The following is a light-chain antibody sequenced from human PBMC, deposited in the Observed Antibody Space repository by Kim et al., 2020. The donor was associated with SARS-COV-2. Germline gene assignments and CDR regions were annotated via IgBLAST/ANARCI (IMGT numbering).Light chain of an antibody. Sequence: SVAPGQTARITCGGTNLGGKGVHWYQQKPGQAPVLVIFHDIERPSGIPERFSGSNSGNTAALTISRVETEDEADYYCQVWDASTGVFGGGTQLTVL. CDR3: QVWDASTGV. J-gene: IGLJ3*02. CDR1: NLGGKG. CDR2: HDI. V-gene: IGLV3-21*02.